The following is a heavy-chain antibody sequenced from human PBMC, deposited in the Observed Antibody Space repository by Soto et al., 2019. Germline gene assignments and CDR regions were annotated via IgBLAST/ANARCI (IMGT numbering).Heavy chain of an antibody. J-gene: IGHJ4*02. Sequence: EVQLVESGGGLVQPGGSLRLSCAASGFTFSTYWMHWVRQAPGKGLEWLVNLNPDGSRKFYLDSIKGRFVISRDNTKNSLYLQMDGLRADDTAVYFCARAVGSGGAYWGQGTLVTVSS. CDR1: GFTFSTYW. CDR3: ARAVGSGGAY. D-gene: IGHD3-3*01. V-gene: IGHV3-7*01. CDR2: LNPDGSRK.